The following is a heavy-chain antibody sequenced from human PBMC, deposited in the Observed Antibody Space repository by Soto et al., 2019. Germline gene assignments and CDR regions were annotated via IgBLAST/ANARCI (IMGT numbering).Heavy chain of an antibody. D-gene: IGHD6-13*01. CDR1: GGSFSGYY. CDR3: AREDSSSWHNWFDP. Sequence: QVQLQQWGAGLLKPSETLSLTCAVYGGSFSGYYWSWIRQPPGKGLEWIGEINHSGSTNYNPSLKSRVTISVDTSKNQFSLKLSSVTAADTAVYYGAREDSSSWHNWFDPWGQGTLVTVSS. CDR2: INHSGST. J-gene: IGHJ5*02. V-gene: IGHV4-34*01.